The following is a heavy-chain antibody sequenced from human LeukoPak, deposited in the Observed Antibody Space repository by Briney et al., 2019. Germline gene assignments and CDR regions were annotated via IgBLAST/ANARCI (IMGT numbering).Heavy chain of an antibody. CDR1: GFTFSSYA. Sequence: TGGSLRLSCAASGFTFSSYAMHWVRQAPGKGLKWVAFIQYDGSTEYYADSVKGRFTISRDKSKKTMYLQMNTLRAEDTAVYYCARGSSWAFDIWGQGTKVTVSS. V-gene: IGHV3-30*02. CDR3: ARGSSWAFDI. CDR2: IQYDGSTE. J-gene: IGHJ3*02.